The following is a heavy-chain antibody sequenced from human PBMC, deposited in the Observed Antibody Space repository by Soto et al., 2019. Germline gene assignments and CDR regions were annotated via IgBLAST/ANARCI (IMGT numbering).Heavy chain of an antibody. D-gene: IGHD3-10*01. CDR2: IIPIFGTA. CDR1: GGTFSSYA. V-gene: IGHV1-69*12. J-gene: IGHJ6*02. Sequence: QVQLVQSGAEVKKPGSSVKVSCKASGGTFSSYAINWVRQAPGQGLEWMGGIIPIFGTADYAQKFQGRVTITADESTSTGYMELSSLRSEDTAVYYCASNGFGETYYYGMDVWGQGTTVTVSS. CDR3: ASNGFGETYYYGMDV.